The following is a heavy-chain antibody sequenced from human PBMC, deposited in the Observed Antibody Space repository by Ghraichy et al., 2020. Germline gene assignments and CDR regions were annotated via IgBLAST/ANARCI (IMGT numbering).Heavy chain of an antibody. CDR3: ARDVNWLGVGARFDY. D-gene: IGHD1-26*01. Sequence: GSLRLSCAASGFTFSSYAMHWVRQAPGKGLEWVAAISYDGSNKFYADSVKGRFTISRDNSENTLYLQMNSLIPEDTAVYYCARDVNWLGVGARFDYWGQGALVTVSS. CDR2: ISYDGSNK. CDR1: GFTFSSYA. J-gene: IGHJ4*02. V-gene: IGHV3-30-3*01.